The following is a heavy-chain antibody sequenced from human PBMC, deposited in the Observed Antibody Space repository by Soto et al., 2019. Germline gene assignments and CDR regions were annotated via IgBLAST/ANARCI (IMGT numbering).Heavy chain of an antibody. CDR2: IYYSGST. CDR3: AGRSASYDSSGMDV. CDR1: GGSISSSSYY. V-gene: IGHV4-39*01. J-gene: IGHJ6*02. Sequence: SETLSLTCTVSGGSISSSSYYWGWIRQPPGKGLEWIGSIYYSGSTYYNPSLKSRVTISVDTSKNQFSLKLSSVTAADTAVYYCAGRSASYDSSGMDVWGQGTKVTVSS. D-gene: IGHD1-26*01.